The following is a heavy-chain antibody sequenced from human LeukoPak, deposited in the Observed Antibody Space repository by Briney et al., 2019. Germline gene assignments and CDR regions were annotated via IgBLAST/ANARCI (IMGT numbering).Heavy chain of an antibody. J-gene: IGHJ4*02. CDR2: MYTGGST. V-gene: IGHV3-53*01. D-gene: IGHD3-10*01. CDR1: GFTISTNY. Sequence: GGSLRLSCAASGFTISTNYMSWVRQAPGKGLEWVSVMYTGGSTYYADSVKGRFTISRDNSKNTLYLQMNSLRAEDTALYYCARRGYFDYWGQGTLVTVSS. CDR3: ARRGYFDY.